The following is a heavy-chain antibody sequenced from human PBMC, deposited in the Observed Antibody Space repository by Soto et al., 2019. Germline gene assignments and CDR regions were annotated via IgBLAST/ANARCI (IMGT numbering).Heavy chain of an antibody. Sequence: SETLSLTCTVSGDSISSADYYWSRIRQTPGKGLEWIGHIFYSGTTYYNPSLKSRLTISVDTSKNHFSLRLTSVTAADTAVYYCARDLWVEPELYYYGMDVWGQGTTVNVS. CDR2: IFYSGTT. CDR3: ARDLWVEPELYYYGMDV. D-gene: IGHD1-1*01. CDR1: GDSISSADYY. V-gene: IGHV4-30-4*01. J-gene: IGHJ6*02.